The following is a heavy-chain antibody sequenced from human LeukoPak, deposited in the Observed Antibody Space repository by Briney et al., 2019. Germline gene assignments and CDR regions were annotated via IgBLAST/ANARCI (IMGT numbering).Heavy chain of an antibody. J-gene: IGHJ4*02. CDR1: SGSLNSSPYY. D-gene: IGHD3-10*01. V-gene: IGHV4-39*01. CDR3: AANSADYNSLGSSYKV. CDR2: ISYSGTT. Sequence: PSETLSLTCTVSSGSLNSSPYYWAWIRQSPGKGLEWIGSISYSGTTYYNPSLKSRVTIYVDTSKKQFSLRLSSVTAADSAVYYCAANSADYNSLGSSYKVWGQGTLVTVSS.